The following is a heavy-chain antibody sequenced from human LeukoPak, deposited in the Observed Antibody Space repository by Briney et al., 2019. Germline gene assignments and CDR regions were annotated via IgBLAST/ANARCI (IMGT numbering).Heavy chain of an antibody. J-gene: IGHJ4*02. CDR1: GGSIGSSRYS. CDR3: ARDGGLDTALVTGVFDF. CDR2: IFYTGST. Sequence: SETLSLTCTVSGGSIGSSRYSWGWIRQTPGKGLEWIGSIFYTGSTYYNPSLKSRITISQDTSKSQFSLKLRFVTAADTAVYYCARDGGLDTALVTGVFDFWGQGTLVTVSS. D-gene: IGHD5-18*01. V-gene: IGHV4-39*07.